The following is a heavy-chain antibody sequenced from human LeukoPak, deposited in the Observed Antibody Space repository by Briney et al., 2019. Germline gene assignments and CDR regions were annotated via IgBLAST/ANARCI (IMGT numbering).Heavy chain of an antibody. Sequence: ASVKVSCKASGYTFTSYDINWVRQATGQGLEWMGWMNPNSGNTGYAQKFQGRVTITRNTSISTAYMELSSLRSEDTAVYYCARGPYCSGGSCYYWFDPWGQGTLVTVSS. J-gene: IGHJ5*02. CDR3: ARGPYCSGGSCYYWFDP. CDR2: MNPNSGNT. D-gene: IGHD2-15*01. V-gene: IGHV1-8*03. CDR1: GYTFTSYD.